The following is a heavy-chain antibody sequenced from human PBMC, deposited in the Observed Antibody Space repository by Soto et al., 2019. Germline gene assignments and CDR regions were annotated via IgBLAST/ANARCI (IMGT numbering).Heavy chain of an antibody. D-gene: IGHD2-2*01. J-gene: IGHJ6*02. CDR2: IKSIADGGTT. V-gene: IGHV3-15*05. CDR3: TTDSADIVVVPATYGMDV. CDR1: GFTFSKAW. Sequence: GGSLRLSCAVSGFTFSKAWMTWVHQAPEKGLEWVGRIKSIADGGTTDYSAPVKGRFTISRDDSKNTLYLQMNSLKVEDTGVYYCTTDSADIVVVPATYGMDVWGQGTTVTVSS.